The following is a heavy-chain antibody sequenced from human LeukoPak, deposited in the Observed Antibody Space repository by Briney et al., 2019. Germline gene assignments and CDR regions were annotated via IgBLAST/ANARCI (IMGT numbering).Heavy chain of an antibody. D-gene: IGHD2-15*01. Sequence: ASVKVSCKASGYTFTGYYMHWVRQAPGQGLEWMGGIIPIFGTANYAQKFQGRVTITADKSTSTAYMELSSLRSEDTAVYYCAIGSVVSYYYFDYWGQGTLVTVSS. CDR3: AIGSVVSYYYFDY. J-gene: IGHJ4*02. CDR1: GYTFTGYY. V-gene: IGHV1-69*06. CDR2: IIPIFGTA.